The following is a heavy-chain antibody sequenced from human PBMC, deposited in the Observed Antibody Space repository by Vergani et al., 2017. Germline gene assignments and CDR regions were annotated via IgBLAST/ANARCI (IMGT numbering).Heavy chain of an antibody. D-gene: IGHD3-10*01. V-gene: IGHV1-69*14. CDR2: IIPIFGTA. J-gene: IGHJ4*02. CDR1: GGTFSSYA. Sequence: QVHLVQSGAEVKKPGSSVKVSCKASGGTFSSYAISWVRQAPGQGLEWMGRIIPIFGTANYAQKFQGRVTITADKATRTAYMELSSVRSEDTAVYYCAGDSGEYYFDYWGQGTLVTVSS. CDR3: AGDSGEYYFDY.